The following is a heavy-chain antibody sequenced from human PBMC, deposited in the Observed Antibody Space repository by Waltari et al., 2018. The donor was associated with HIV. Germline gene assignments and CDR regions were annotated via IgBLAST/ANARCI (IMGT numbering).Heavy chain of an antibody. CDR1: GSSFSIYA. V-gene: IGHV3-23*01. Sequence: EVQLLESGGGLVQPGGSLRLSCRASGSSFSIYAMNWVRQAPGKGLEWVSGISGSGDNRYYADSVKGRFTISRDNSKNKVFLQMKSLRPEDTAFYYCTKDPVTAVGNINWFDPWGQGTLVTVSS. CDR2: ISGSGDNR. CDR3: TKDPVTAVGNINWFDP. D-gene: IGHD6-13*01. J-gene: IGHJ5*02.